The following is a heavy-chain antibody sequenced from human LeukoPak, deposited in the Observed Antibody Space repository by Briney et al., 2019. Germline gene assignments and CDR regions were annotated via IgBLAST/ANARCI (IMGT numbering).Heavy chain of an antibody. CDR3: AKEGFRIHYGMDV. CDR2: IRYDGSNK. Sequence: GGSLRLFCTASGFTFSSYGMHWVRQAPGKGLEGVAFIRYDGSNKYYADYVKGRFTISRDNSKNTLYLQMNSLRAEDTAVYYCAKEGFRIHYGMDVWGQGTTVTVSS. V-gene: IGHV3-30*02. J-gene: IGHJ6*02. D-gene: IGHD3-10*01. CDR1: GFTFSSYG.